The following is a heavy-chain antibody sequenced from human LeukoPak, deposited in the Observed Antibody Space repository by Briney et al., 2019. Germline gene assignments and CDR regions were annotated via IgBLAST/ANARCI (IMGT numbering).Heavy chain of an antibody. D-gene: IGHD2-21*01. CDR2: ISYDGSNK. Sequence: GGSLRLSCAASGFTFSSYAMHWVRQAPGKGLEWVAVISYDGSNKYCADSVKGRFTISRDNSKNTLYLQMNSLKSEDTAVYYCNTDSLVMNYWGQGTLVTVSS. J-gene: IGHJ4*02. CDR1: GFTFSSYA. V-gene: IGHV3-30-3*01. CDR3: NTDSLVMNY.